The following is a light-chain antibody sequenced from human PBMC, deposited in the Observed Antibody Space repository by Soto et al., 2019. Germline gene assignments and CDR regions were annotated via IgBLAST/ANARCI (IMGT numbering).Light chain of an antibody. CDR3: QQYNSYST. Sequence: DIQMTQSPSTLSACVGHRVTITFRAIQSISSLLAWYQQKPGKAPKLLIYKASSLESGVPSRFSGSGSGTEFTLTVSSLKPDDFATYYCQQYNSYSTFGKGTKVDIK. J-gene: IGKJ1*01. CDR1: QSISSL. CDR2: KAS. V-gene: IGKV1-5*03.